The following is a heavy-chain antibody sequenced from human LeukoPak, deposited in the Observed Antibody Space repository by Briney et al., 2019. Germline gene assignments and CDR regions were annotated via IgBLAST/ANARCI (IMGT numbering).Heavy chain of an antibody. V-gene: IGHV4-59*01. J-gene: IGHJ2*01. CDR3: ARVPVQDWYFDL. CDR1: GDSISSYY. CDR2: IYYSGST. Sequence: SETLSLTCTASGDSISSYYLSWIRQPPGKGLEWIGYIYYSGSTNYNPSLKSRVTISVDTSRNQFSLKLISLTAADTAVYYCARVPVQDWYFDLWGRGTLVTVSS.